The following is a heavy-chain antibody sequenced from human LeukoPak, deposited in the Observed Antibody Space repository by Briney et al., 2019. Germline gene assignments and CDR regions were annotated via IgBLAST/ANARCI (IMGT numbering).Heavy chain of an antibody. CDR3: ARERYSEKNYYYYGMDV. J-gene: IGHJ6*02. CDR1: GFTFSSYS. V-gene: IGHV3-21*01. Sequence: PGGSLRLSCAASGFTFSSYSMNWVRQAPGKGLEWVSFISSSSSYIYYADSGKGRFTISRDNAKNSLYLQMNSLRDENTAVYYCARERYSEKNYYYYGMDVWGQGTTVTVSS. CDR2: ISSSSSYI. D-gene: IGHD2-15*01.